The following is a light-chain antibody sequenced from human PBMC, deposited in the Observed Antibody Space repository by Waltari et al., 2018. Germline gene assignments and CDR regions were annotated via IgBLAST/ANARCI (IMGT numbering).Light chain of an antibody. CDR3: QQFYSTPLT. J-gene: IGKJ4*01. Sequence: DIVMTQSPATLSVSPGERATLSCRASQSIGSNLAWYQHKPGQAPRFLIYGASTRATGIPARFSGSGSGTEFTLTISSLQAEDVAVYYCQQFYSTPLTFGGGTKVEIK. CDR1: QSIGSN. V-gene: IGKV3-15*01. CDR2: GAS.